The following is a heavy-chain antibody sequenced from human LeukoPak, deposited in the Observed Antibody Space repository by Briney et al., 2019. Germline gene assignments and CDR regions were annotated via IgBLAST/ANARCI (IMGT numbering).Heavy chain of an antibody. V-gene: IGHV3-48*04. CDR1: GFTFSSFS. J-gene: IGHJ4*02. CDR3: ARDFWDYGGDY. CDR2: ISSRGDTI. Sequence: GGSLRLSCAASGFTFSSFSMNWIRQAPGKGLEWVSYISSRGDTIFYADSVKGRFTISRDNAKNSLYLQMNSLRAEDTAVYYCARDFWDYGGDYWGQGTTVTVSS. D-gene: IGHD4-23*01.